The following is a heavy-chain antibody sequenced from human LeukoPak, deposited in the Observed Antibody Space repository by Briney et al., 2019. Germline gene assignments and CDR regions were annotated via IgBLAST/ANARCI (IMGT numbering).Heavy chain of an antibody. V-gene: IGHV4-59*11. CDR1: GGSLSDHY. D-gene: IGHD1-26*01. CDR2: THYSGST. J-gene: IGHJ3*02. CDR3: ARETSTTYDRAIDI. Sequence: SETLSLTCTVSGGSLSDHYWSWIRQPPGKGLEYLGYTHYSGSTDSSPSLKSRVTISVDTSKNQFSLRLSSVTAADTAMYYCARETSTTYDRAIDIWGQGTMVTVSS.